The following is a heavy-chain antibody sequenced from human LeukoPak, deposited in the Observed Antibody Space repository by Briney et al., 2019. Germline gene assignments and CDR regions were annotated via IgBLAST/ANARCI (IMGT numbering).Heavy chain of an antibody. J-gene: IGHJ5*02. V-gene: IGHV1-69*05. CDR1: GGTFSSYA. CDR3: ARWVVVVPAAIPEGWFDP. CDR2: IIPIFGTA. Sequence: SVTVSCKASGGTFSSYAISWVRQAPGQGLEWMGGIIPIFGTANYAQKFQGRVTITTDESTSTAYMELSSLRSEDTAVYYCARWVVVVPAAIPEGWFDPWGQGTLVTVSS. D-gene: IGHD2-2*02.